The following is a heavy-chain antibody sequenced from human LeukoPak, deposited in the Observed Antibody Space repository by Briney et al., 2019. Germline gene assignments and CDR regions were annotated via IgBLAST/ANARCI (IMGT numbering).Heavy chain of an antibody. V-gene: IGHV3-7*01. CDR2: MKQDGREK. J-gene: IGHJ3*02. CDR1: EFTFSSYT. CDR3: ARGGGSGRWGSAFDM. D-gene: IGHD6-19*01. Sequence: PGGSLRLSCAASEFTFSSYTMTWVRQAPGKGLEWVANMKQDGREKYYVDSVKGRFTISRDNAKNSVHLQMNSLRDEDTAVYYCARGGGSGRWGSAFDMWGQGTMVTVSS.